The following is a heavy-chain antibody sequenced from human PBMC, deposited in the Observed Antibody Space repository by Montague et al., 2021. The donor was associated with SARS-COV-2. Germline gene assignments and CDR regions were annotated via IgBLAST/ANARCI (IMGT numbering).Heavy chain of an antibody. CDR3: ARRGRKLLPVATTIGGFDI. CDR2: IYDSGST. D-gene: IGHD5-12*01. J-gene: IGHJ3*02. CDR1: GGSISSNNYY. V-gene: IGHV4-39*02. Sequence: SETLSFTCTVSGGSISSNNYYWDWIRQPPGKGLEWIGSIYDSGSTYYNPSLKSRVTISVDTSKNHFSLKLNSVTAADTAVYYCARRGRKLLPVATTIGGFDIGGQGAMVTVSS.